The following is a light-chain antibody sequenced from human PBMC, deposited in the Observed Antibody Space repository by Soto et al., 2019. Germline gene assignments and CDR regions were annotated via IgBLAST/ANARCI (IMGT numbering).Light chain of an antibody. CDR1: QVISSA. J-gene: IGKJ5*01. CDR2: DAS. CDR3: QQFNNYPT. V-gene: IGKV1D-13*01. Sequence: AIQLTQSPSSLSASLGDRVTITCGASQVISSALAWYQQKPGKAPKLLIYDASSLEIGVPLRFSGSGSGTDFTLTISSLQPQDFATYYCQQFNNYPTFGQGTRPE.